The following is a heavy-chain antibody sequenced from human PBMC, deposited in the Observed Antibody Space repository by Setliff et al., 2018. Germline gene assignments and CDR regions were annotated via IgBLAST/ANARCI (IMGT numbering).Heavy chain of an antibody. V-gene: IGHV3-74*01. J-gene: IGHJ5*02. CDR1: GFTFSSYW. D-gene: IGHD3-10*01. Sequence: GGSLRLSCAASGFTFSSYWMHWVRQAPGKGLVWVSGIKSDGSSTSYADSVKGRFTISRDISKNTLSLQLNSLRAEDTAIYYCSGVSVSPGPGSGGWFDPWGQGTLVTVSS. CDR3: SGVSVSPGPGSGGWFDP. CDR2: IKSDGSST.